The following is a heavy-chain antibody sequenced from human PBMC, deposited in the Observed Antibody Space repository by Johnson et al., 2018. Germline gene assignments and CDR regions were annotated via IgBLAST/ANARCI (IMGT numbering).Heavy chain of an antibody. V-gene: IGHV3-20*04. Sequence: VQLVQSGGGVVRPGGSLRLSCAASGFTFDNYGMNWVRQAPGRGLEWVSHIHWNGGSSGYGDSVTGRFTIARDNAKNSLYLQMNSLSAAEKAFYYCARARGYWDGYAFDSWCHGTLVTVSA. CDR2: IHWNGGSS. CDR1: GFTFDNYG. J-gene: IGHJ3*02. CDR3: ARARGYWDGYAFDS. D-gene: IGHD1-26*01.